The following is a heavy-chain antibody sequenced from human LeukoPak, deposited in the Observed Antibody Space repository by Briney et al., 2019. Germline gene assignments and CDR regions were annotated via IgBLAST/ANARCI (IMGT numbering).Heavy chain of an antibody. Sequence: PSETLSLTCTVSGGSICSYYWSWIRQPPGKGLEWIGYIYYSGSTNYNPSLKSRVTISVDTSKNQFSLKLSSVTAADTAVYYCARGDGYYSHDAFDIWGQGTMVTVSS. CDR3: ARGDGYYSHDAFDI. J-gene: IGHJ3*02. CDR1: GGSICSYY. D-gene: IGHD3-22*01. V-gene: IGHV4-59*01. CDR2: IYYSGST.